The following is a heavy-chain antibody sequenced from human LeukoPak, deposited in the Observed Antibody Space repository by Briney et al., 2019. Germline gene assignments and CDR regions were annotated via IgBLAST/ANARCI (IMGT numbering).Heavy chain of an antibody. D-gene: IGHD1-1*01. J-gene: IGHJ4*02. Sequence: GGSLRLSCAASGFTFSSYSMSWVRQAPGKGLEWVSSISTSSLYIYYADSVKGRFTVSRNNARSSLYLQVNSLRAEDTAVYYCARDSDWNDGLDYWGQGTLVTVSS. V-gene: IGHV3-21*01. CDR2: ISTSSLYI. CDR3: ARDSDWNDGLDY. CDR1: GFTFSSYS.